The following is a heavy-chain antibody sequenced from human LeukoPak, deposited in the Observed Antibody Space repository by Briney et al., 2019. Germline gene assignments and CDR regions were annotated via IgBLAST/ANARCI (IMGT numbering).Heavy chain of an antibody. CDR1: GYTFTDYY. V-gene: IGHV1-2*02. CDR2: INPATGAT. CDR3: ARDTRRGYTGYDMRGD. J-gene: IGHJ4*02. Sequence: ASVKVSCKASGYTFTDYYIHWVRQAPGQGLEWMGWINPATGATKFAQKFQGRVTLTRDTSSSTTYMDLNRLTSDDTAVYYCARDTRRGYTGYDMRGDWGQGTLVIVSS. D-gene: IGHD5-12*01.